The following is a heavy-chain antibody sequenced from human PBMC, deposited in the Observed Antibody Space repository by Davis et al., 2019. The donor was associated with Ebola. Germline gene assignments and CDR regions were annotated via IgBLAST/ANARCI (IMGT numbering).Heavy chain of an antibody. CDR3: ASTIFGVVNPPYYFDY. CDR2: INQSGST. Sequence: SETLSLTCAVYGGSFTGYYWSWIRQPPGKGLEWIGEINQSGSTNYNPSLKSRVTISLDRSKNQFSLNMRSVTAADTAVYFCASTIFGVVNPPYYFDYWGQGTPVTVSS. CDR1: GGSFTGYY. V-gene: IGHV4-34*01. D-gene: IGHD3-3*01. J-gene: IGHJ4*02.